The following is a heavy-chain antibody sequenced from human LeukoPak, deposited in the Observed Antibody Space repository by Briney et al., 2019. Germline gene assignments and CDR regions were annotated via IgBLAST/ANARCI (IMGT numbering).Heavy chain of an antibody. J-gene: IGHJ5*02. V-gene: IGHV4-59*01. CDR2: IYYSGST. D-gene: IGHD5-24*01. CDR1: GGSINSYY. CDR3: ARARDGHFNNWFDP. Sequence: PSETLSLTCTVSGGSINSYYWSWIRQPPGKGLEWTGYIYYSGSTNYNPSLKSRVTISVDTSKNQFSLKMSSVTAADTAVYYCARARDGHFNNWFDPWGQGTLVTVSS.